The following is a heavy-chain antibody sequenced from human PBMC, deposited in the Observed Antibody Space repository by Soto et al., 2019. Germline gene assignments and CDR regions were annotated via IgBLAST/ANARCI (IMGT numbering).Heavy chain of an antibody. CDR2: VVVGSGLT. CDR3: AIYYYDSSGYSGPMDY. J-gene: IGHJ4*02. V-gene: IGHV1-58*01. CDR1: QFNLDTFRTSV. D-gene: IGHD3-22*01. Sequence: ASVKVSCKASQFNLDTFRTSVVQWVRQARGQGLEWVGWVVVGSGLTNYAQQFQGKVTITWDMSTSTAYMELSSLRSDDTAVYYCAIYYYDSSGYSGPMDYWGQGTLVTVSS.